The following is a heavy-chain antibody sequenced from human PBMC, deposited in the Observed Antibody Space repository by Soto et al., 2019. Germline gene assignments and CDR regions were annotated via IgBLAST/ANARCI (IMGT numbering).Heavy chain of an antibody. Sequence: PGGSLRLSCAASGFTFRTYAMSWVRQAPGKGLEWVSAISNGYSGGITHYADSVKGRFTISRDNAKDTLYLQMNSLRAEDTALYYCAKDPARRSGSYSGYYYMDVWGKGTTVTVSS. CDR3: AKDPARRSGSYSGYYYMDV. J-gene: IGHJ6*03. CDR2: ISNGYSGGIT. CDR1: GFTFRTYA. D-gene: IGHD3-10*01. V-gene: IGHV3-23*01.